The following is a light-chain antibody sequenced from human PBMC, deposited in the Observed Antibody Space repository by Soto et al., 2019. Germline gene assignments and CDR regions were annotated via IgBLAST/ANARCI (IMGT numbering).Light chain of an antibody. Sequence: QSALTQPASVSGSPGQSITISCTGVNSDSGGYQYVSWYQQHPGKAPKFMIYDVSNRPSGVSNLFSGSKSGNTASLTISGLQPEDEADYYCSSYTTSNTRQIVFGTGTEVTVL. CDR3: SSYTTSNTRQIV. CDR1: NSDSGGYQY. J-gene: IGLJ1*01. CDR2: DVS. V-gene: IGLV2-14*01.